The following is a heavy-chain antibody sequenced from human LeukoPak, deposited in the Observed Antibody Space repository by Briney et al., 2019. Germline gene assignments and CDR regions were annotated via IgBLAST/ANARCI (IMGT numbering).Heavy chain of an antibody. J-gene: IGHJ5*02. CDR2: MNPNSGNT. Sequence: VASVKDSCKASGYTFTSYVINWVRQATGQGLEWMGWMNPNSGNTGYAQKFQGRVTITRNTSISTAYMELSSLRSEDTAVYYCARAPRITMVRGVIYWFDPWGQGTLVTVSS. CDR3: ARAPRITMVRGVIYWFDP. V-gene: IGHV1-8*03. D-gene: IGHD3-10*01. CDR1: GYTFTSYV.